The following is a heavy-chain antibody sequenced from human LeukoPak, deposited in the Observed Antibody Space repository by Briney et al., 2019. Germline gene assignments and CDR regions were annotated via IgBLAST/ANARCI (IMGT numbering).Heavy chain of an antibody. V-gene: IGHV3-23*01. CDR1: GLTFSSCA. CDR2: ISGSGGST. J-gene: IGHJ4*02. CDR3: ARHVVTPGELDY. Sequence: GGSLRLSCAASGLTFSSCAMSWVRQAPGKGLEWVSAISGSGGSTYYADSVKGRFTISRDNSKNTLYLQMNSLRAEDTAVYYCARHVVTPGELDYWGQGTLVTVSS. D-gene: IGHD4-23*01.